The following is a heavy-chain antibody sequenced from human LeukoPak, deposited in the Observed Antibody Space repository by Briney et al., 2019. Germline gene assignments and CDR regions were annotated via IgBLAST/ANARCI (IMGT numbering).Heavy chain of an antibody. Sequence: GASVKVSCKASGYTFTSYYMHWVRQAPGQGLEWMGWINPNSGGTNYAQKFQGRVTMTRDTSISTAYMELSRLRSDDTAVYYCARDHDYVWGRYFDYWGQGTLVTVSS. CDR1: GYTFTSYY. CDR2: INPNSGGT. D-gene: IGHD3-16*01. CDR3: ARDHDYVWGRYFDY. V-gene: IGHV1-2*02. J-gene: IGHJ4*02.